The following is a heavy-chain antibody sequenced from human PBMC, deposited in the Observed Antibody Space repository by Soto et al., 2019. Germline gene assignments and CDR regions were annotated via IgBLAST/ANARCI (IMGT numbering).Heavy chain of an antibody. Sequence: QTLSLTCAISGDSVSSNSAAWNWIRQSPSRGLEWLGRTYYRSKWYNDYAVSVKSRITINPDTSKHQFSVQLNSVTPEDTAVNYCARARNYEEKRLVQVYYYCIDVWGQGTPVTVSS. V-gene: IGHV6-1*01. CDR3: ARARNYEEKRLVQVYYYCIDV. CDR1: GDSVSSNSAA. J-gene: IGHJ6*02. D-gene: IGHD6-13*01. CDR2: TYYRSKWYN.